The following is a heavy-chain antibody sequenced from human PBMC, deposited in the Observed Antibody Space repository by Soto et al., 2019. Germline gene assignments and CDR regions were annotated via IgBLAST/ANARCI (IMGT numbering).Heavy chain of an antibody. V-gene: IGHV3-23*01. D-gene: IGHD3-10*01. J-gene: IGHJ6*02. Sequence: GGSLRLSCAASGFTFSSYAMSWVRQAPGKGLEWVSAISGSGGSTYYADSVKGRFTISRDNSKNTLYLQMNSLRAEDTAVYYCAKAERINMVRGVIISPYVWGQGTTVTVSS. CDR3: AKAERINMVRGVIISPYV. CDR2: ISGSGGST. CDR1: GFTFSSYA.